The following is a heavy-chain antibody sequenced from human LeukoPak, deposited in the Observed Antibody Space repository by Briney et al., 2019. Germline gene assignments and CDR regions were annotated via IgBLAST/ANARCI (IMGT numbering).Heavy chain of an antibody. J-gene: IGHJ4*02. CDR2: ISTSSSYI. Sequence: PGGSLRLSCAASGFTLSTYNMKWVRQAPRKGLEWVSSISTSSSYIYYADSVKGRFNISRDNARNSLYLQLNSLRAEDTAVYYCAKDDSGWHPLGFDYWGQGTLVTVSS. V-gene: IGHV3-21*01. D-gene: IGHD6-19*01. CDR1: GFTLSTYN. CDR3: AKDDSGWHPLGFDY.